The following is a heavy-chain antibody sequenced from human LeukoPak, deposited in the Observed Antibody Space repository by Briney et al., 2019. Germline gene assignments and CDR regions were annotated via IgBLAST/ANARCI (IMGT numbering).Heavy chain of an antibody. Sequence: SETLSLTCTVSGGSISSSSYYWGWIRQPPGKGLEWIGIIYYGGRANYNPSLKSRITISVDTSKNQFSLKLSSVTAADTAVYYCANPEAVSATSYYGMAAWGHGTTVTVS. CDR2: IYYGGRA. CDR1: GGSISSSSYY. V-gene: IGHV4-39*01. D-gene: IGHD2-21*02. CDR3: ANPEAVSATSYYGMAA. J-gene: IGHJ6*02.